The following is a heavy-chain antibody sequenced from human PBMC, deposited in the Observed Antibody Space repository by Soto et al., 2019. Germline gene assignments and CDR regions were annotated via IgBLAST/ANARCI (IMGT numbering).Heavy chain of an antibody. D-gene: IGHD3-22*01. J-gene: IGHJ3*02. CDR1: GATFSSYA. V-gene: IGHV1-69*06. CDR2: IIPIFGTA. CDR3: ARVSYYDSSGYWVWDAFDI. Sequence: SVKVSCKASGATFSSYAISWVRQAPGQGLEWMGGIIPIFGTANYAQKFQGRVTITADKSTSTAYMELSSLRSEDTAVYYCARVSYYDSSGYWVWDAFDIWGQGTMVTVS.